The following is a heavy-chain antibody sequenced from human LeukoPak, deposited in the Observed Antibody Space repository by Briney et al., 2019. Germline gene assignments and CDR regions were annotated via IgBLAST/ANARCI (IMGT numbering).Heavy chain of an antibody. CDR1: GGTFSSYA. CDR3: ARAAGQLVPTFDP. V-gene: IGHV1-69*05. D-gene: IGHD6-6*01. CDR2: IIPIFGTA. J-gene: IGHJ5*02. Sequence: SVKVSCKASGGTFSSYAISWVRQAPGQGLEWMGGIIPIFGTANYAQKFQGRVTITTDESTSTAHMELSSLRSEDTAVYYCARAAGQLVPTFDPWGQGTLVTVSS.